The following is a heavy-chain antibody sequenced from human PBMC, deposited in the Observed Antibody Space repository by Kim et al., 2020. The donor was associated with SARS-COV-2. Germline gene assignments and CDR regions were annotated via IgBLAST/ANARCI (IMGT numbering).Heavy chain of an antibody. CDR3: ARTILATTAGGMDV. V-gene: IGHV4-59*01. D-gene: IGHD5-12*01. J-gene: IGHJ6*02. Sequence: NPSLKSRVTISVDTSKNQFSLKLSSVTAADTAVYYCARTILATTAGGMDVWGQGTTVTVSS.